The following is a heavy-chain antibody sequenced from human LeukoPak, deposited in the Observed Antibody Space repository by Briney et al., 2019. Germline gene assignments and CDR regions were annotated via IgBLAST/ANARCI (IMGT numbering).Heavy chain of an antibody. J-gene: IGHJ4*02. CDR2: INPSGGST. D-gene: IGHD3-10*01. Sequence: ASVKVSCKASGYTFTSYYMHWVRQAPGQGLEWMGIINPSGGSTSYAQKFQGRVTMTRDTSTSTVYMELSSLRSEDTAVYCCAREDTMVRGVILRMGFDYWGQGTLVTVSS. V-gene: IGHV1-46*01. CDR3: AREDTMVRGVILRMGFDY. CDR1: GYTFTSYY.